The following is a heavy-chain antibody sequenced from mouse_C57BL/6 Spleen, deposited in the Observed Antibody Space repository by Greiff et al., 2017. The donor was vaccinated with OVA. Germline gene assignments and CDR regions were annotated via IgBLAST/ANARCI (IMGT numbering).Heavy chain of an antibody. CDR2: INPNNGGT. J-gene: IGHJ3*01. V-gene: IGHV1-18*01. Sequence: EVQLQQSGPELVKPGASVKIPCKASGYTFTDYNMDWVKQSHGKSLEWIGDINPNNGGTIYNQKFKGKATLTVDTSSSTAYMELRSLTSEDTAVYYCSREGREAPVAWIAYWGQGTLVTVSA. CDR1: GYTFTDYN. CDR3: SREGREAPVAWIAY.